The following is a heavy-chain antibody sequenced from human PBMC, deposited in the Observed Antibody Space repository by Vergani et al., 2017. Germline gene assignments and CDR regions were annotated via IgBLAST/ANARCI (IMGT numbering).Heavy chain of an antibody. CDR3: ARLGLTASRREAPVFDY. J-gene: IGHJ4*02. V-gene: IGHV3-7*01. Sequence: EVQLMESGGGLVQPGGSLRLSCAASGFTFSNYWMSWVRQAPGKGLEWVANIKEDGSETFYVDSVMGRFTISRDNAKKSLYLQMNSLRAEDTAVYFCARLGLTASRREAPVFDYWVQGTLVTVSS. CDR2: IKEDGSET. D-gene: IGHD6-13*01. CDR1: GFTFSNYW.